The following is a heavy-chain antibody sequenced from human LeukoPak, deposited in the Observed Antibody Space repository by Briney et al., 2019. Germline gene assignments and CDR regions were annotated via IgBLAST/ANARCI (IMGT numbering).Heavy chain of an antibody. Sequence: GASVKVSCKASGYTLTSYGFHWVRQAPGQRLEWMGWINAGNGNTKYSQKFQGRVTITRDTSASTAYMELSSLRSEDTAVYYCASVNYYGSGSQWGFDYWGQGTLVTVSS. CDR3: ASVNYYGSGSQWGFDY. CDR1: GYTLTSYG. CDR2: INAGNGNT. J-gene: IGHJ4*02. V-gene: IGHV1-3*01. D-gene: IGHD3-10*01.